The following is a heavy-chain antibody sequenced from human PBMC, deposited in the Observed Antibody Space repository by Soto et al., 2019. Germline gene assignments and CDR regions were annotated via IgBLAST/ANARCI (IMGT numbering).Heavy chain of an antibody. CDR3: ARGSAVTTYYYGMDV. Sequence: PGGSLRLSCAASGFTFSSYSMNWVRQAPGKGLEWVSSISSSSSYIYYADSVKGRFTISRDNAKNSLYLQMNSLRAEDTAVYYCARGSAVTTYYYGMDVWGQGTTVTVSS. J-gene: IGHJ6*02. D-gene: IGHD4-4*01. CDR2: ISSSSSYI. CDR1: GFTFSSYS. V-gene: IGHV3-21*01.